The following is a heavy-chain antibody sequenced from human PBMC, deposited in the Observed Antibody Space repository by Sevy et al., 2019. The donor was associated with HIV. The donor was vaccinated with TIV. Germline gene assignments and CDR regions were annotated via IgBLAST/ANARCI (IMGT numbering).Heavy chain of an antibody. Sequence: GGSLRLSCVASRFTFSSYWMSWVRQAPGKGLEWVANIKQDGSEKYHLDSVKGRFTISRDNAKNSLYLQMNSLRAEDSSVYFCGRVSSIYYARGYFYAMDVWGQGTTVTVSS. V-gene: IGHV3-7*01. J-gene: IGHJ6*01. CDR1: RFTFSSYW. D-gene: IGHD3-10*02. CDR2: IKQDGSEK. CDR3: GRVSSIYYARGYFYAMDV.